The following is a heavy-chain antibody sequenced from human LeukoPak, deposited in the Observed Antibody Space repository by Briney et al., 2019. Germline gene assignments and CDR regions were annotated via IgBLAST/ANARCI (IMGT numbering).Heavy chain of an antibody. D-gene: IGHD3-10*01. J-gene: IGHJ4*02. CDR2: ISSSSSYI. Sequence: TGGSLRLSCAASGFTFSSYSMNWVRQAPGKGLEWVSSISSSSSYIYYAVSVKGRFTISRDNAKNSLYLQTNSLRAEDTAVYYCARDTIDNGGQGTLVTVSS. CDR3: ARDTIDN. V-gene: IGHV3-21*01. CDR1: GFTFSSYS.